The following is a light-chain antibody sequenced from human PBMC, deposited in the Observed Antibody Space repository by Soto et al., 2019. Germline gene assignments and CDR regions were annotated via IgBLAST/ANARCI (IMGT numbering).Light chain of an antibody. J-gene: IGKJ1*01. CDR1: QGIRKE. Sequence: AIQMTQSPSSVSASVGDRVTITCRASQGIRKEIGWYQQKPGKAPKLLIYSAYSLQSGVQSRFSGSGSGTEFILTISGLQPEDFATYFCLQDFTYPRTFGQGTKV. CDR2: SAY. V-gene: IGKV1-6*01. CDR3: LQDFTYPRT.